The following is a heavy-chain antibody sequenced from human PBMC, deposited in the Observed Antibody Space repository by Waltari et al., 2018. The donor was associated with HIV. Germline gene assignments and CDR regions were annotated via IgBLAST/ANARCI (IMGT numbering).Heavy chain of an antibody. V-gene: IGHV1-8*01. CDR3: ARPLLRYFDHNNPYYYYGMDV. J-gene: IGHJ6*02. CDR2: MNPNSGNT. D-gene: IGHD3-9*01. Sequence: GLEWMGWMNPNSGNTGYAQKFQGRVTMTRNTSISTAYMELSSLRSEDTAVYYCARPLLRYFDHNNPYYYYGMDVWGQGTTVTVSS.